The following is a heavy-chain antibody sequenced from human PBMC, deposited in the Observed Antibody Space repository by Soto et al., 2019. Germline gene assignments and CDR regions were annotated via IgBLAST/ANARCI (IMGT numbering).Heavy chain of an antibody. V-gene: IGHV1-3*01. CDR2: INAGNGNT. CDR3: ASSTVSPGAFDI. J-gene: IGHJ3*02. D-gene: IGHD4-17*01. CDR1: GYTFTSYA. Sequence: ASVKVSCKASGYTFTSYAMHWVRQAPGQRLEWMGWINAGNGNTKYSQKFQGRVTMTTDTSTSTAYMELRSLRSDDTAVYYCASSTVSPGAFDIWGQGTMVTVSS.